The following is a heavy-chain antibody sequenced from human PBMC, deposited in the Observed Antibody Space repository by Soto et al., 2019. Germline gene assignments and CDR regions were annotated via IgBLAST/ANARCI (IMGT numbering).Heavy chain of an antibody. J-gene: IGHJ5*02. V-gene: IGHV4-4*07. Sequence: QVHLQESGPGLVKPSETLSLTCSVSGGTISGYYWTWIRQPAGKGLEWIGRIYSSGNTKYNPSLQRLVTMSLDTSNNQFSLRLTSVTAADTAVYYCARGQRFSDWFDPWGQGTLVTVSS. CDR3: ARGQRFSDWFDP. D-gene: IGHD3-3*01. CDR2: IYSSGNT. CDR1: GGTISGYY.